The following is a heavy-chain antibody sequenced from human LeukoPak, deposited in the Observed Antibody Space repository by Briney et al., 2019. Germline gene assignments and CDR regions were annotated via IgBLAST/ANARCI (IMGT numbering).Heavy chain of an antibody. CDR1: GFTFSSYA. V-gene: IGHV3-23*01. D-gene: IGHD3-10*01. Sequence: PGGSLRLSCAASGFTFSSYAINWVRQAPGKGLEWVSIISGSGGSTYYADSVKGRFTISRDNSKNTLYLQMNSLRAEDTAVYYCAKEDNYGSGSYYYYYYMDVWGKGTTVTVSS. CDR2: ISGSGGST. J-gene: IGHJ6*03. CDR3: AKEDNYGSGSYYYYYYMDV.